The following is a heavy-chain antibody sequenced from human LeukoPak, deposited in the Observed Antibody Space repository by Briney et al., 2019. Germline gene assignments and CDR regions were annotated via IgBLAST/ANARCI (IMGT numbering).Heavy chain of an antibody. CDR1: GGSIRSYY. CDR3: ARGGTAVIAPYAFDI. V-gene: IGHV4-59*01. J-gene: IGHJ3*02. Sequence: PSETLSLTCTVSGGSIRSYYWNWIRQPPGKGLEWIGYIYYSGNTNYNPSLKSRVTISVDTSKNQFSLKLSSVTAADTAVYYCARGGTAVIAPYAFDIWGQGTMVTVSS. D-gene: IGHD4-23*01. CDR2: IYYSGNT.